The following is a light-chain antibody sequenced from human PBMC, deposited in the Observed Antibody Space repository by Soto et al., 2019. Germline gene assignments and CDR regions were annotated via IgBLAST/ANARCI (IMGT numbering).Light chain of an antibody. CDR3: SSGDDSRTGVV. J-gene: IGLJ3*02. CDR1: DSNIGRNT. V-gene: IGLV1-44*01. CDR2: SHN. Sequence: QAVVTQPPSASGTPGQRVTISCSGSDSNIGRNTVNWYQHLPGTAPKLVIFSHNKRPSGVPDRFSGSTSGTSASLAISDLQSEDEAYYYCSSGDDSRTGVVFGGGTKRTVL.